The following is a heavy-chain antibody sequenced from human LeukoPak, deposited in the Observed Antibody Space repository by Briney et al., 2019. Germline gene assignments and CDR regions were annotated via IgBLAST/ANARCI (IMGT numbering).Heavy chain of an antibody. CDR1: GGSIGSYY. J-gene: IGHJ4*02. CDR3: ARPSRDGYRYTFDY. D-gene: IGHD5-24*01. CDR2: IYNSGNT. V-gene: IGHV4-59*01. Sequence: PSETLSLTCTVSGGSIGSYYWSWIRQPPGKGLEWIGYIYNSGNTNYSPSLKSRVSISADTPKNQFSLKLSSVTAADTAVYYCARPSRDGYRYTFDYWGQGILVTVSS.